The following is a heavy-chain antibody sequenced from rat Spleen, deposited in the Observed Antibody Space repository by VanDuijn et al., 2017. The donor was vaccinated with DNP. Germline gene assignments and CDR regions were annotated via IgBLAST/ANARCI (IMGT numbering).Heavy chain of an antibody. CDR1: GFTFADFY. Sequence: EVKLLESGGGLVQPGGSLRLSCAASGFTFADFYMSWFRQAPGKGLEWVASINTDGDSAYYLDSVKGRFTVSRDNAENTAYLQMNSLRFDDTATYYCAKDPEYYGFQGYFDYWGQGVMVTVSS. CDR2: INTDGDSA. CDR3: AKDPEYYGFQGYFDY. D-gene: IGHD1-6*01. V-gene: IGHV5-58*01. J-gene: IGHJ2*01.